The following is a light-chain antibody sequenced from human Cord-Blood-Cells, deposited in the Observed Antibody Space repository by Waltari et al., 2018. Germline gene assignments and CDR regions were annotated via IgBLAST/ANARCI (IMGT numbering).Light chain of an antibody. CDR1: QSISSY. CDR2: AAS. Sequence: DIQMTQSPSSLSASVGDRVTITCRASQSISSYLNWYQQKPGKAPKPLIYAASSLQSGFPSRFSGSGSGTDFTLTISSLQPEDFATYYCQQSYSTLAFGGGTKVEIK. CDR3: QQSYSTLA. J-gene: IGKJ4*01. V-gene: IGKV1-39*01.